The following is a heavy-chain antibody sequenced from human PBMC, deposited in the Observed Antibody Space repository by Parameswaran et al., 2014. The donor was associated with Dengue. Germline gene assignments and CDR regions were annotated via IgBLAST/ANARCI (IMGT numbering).Heavy chain of an antibody. CDR3: ARTSGVWVSPFT. CDR2: IWYDGSNK. V-gene: IGHV3-33*01. Sequence: VRQAPGKGLEWVAVIWYDGSNKYYADSVKGRFTISRDNSKNTLYLQMNSLRAEDTAVYYCARTSGVWVSPFTWGQGTLVSLL. D-gene: IGHD1-26*01. J-gene: IGHJ4*02.